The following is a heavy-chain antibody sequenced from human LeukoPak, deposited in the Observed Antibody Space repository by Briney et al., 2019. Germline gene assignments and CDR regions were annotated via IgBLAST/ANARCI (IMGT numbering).Heavy chain of an antibody. CDR1: GYTFTGYY. CDR3: ARVSYGYLFLRDRSIFDY. Sequence: GASVKVSCKASGYTFTGYYMHWVRQAPGQGLEWMGWINPNSGGTNYAQKFQGRVTMTRDTSISTAYMELSRLRSDDTAVYYCARVSYGYLFLRDRSIFDYWGQGTLVTVSS. D-gene: IGHD5-18*01. CDR2: INPNSGGT. J-gene: IGHJ4*02. V-gene: IGHV1-2*02.